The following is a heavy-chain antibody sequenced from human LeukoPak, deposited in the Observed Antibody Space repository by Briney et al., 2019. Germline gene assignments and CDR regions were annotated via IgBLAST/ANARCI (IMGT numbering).Heavy chain of an antibody. D-gene: IGHD6-19*01. CDR3: ARETAVAGTGSYYFDY. Sequence: SETLSLTCTVSGGSISSYYWSWIRQPPGKGLEWIGYIYYGGSTNYNPSLKSRVTISVDTSKNQFSLKLSSVTAADTAVYYCARETAVAGTGSYYFDYWGQGTLVTVSS. CDR2: IYYGGST. J-gene: IGHJ4*02. V-gene: IGHV4-59*01. CDR1: GGSISSYY.